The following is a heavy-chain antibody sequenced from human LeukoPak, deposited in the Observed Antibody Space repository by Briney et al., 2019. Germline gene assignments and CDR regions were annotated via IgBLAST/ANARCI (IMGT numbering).Heavy chain of an antibody. Sequence: TLSLTCTVSGGSINSRSYYWSWIRQPAGLGLEWIGRIYSSGSINSNPSLRSRVTISLETSKNQFSLRLTSVTAADTAVYYCARARPDSGGYYYILASWGQGTLVTVSS. J-gene: IGHJ4*02. CDR2: IYSSGSI. CDR3: ARARPDSGGYYYILAS. V-gene: IGHV4-61*02. CDR1: GGSINSRSYY. D-gene: IGHD3-22*01.